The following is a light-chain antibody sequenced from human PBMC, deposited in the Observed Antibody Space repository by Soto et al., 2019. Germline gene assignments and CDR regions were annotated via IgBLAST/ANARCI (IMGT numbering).Light chain of an antibody. Sequence: DIQMTQSPSTLSASVGERVTITFRASQSISSWLAWYQQKPGKAPKLLIYKASSLESGVPSRFSGSGSGTEFTLTISSLQPDDFATYYCQQYNSYPYTFGQGTKLEIK. J-gene: IGKJ2*01. V-gene: IGKV1-5*03. CDR1: QSISSW. CDR2: KAS. CDR3: QQYNSYPYT.